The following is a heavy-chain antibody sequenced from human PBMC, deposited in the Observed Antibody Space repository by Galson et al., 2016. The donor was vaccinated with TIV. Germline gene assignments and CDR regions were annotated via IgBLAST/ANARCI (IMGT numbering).Heavy chain of an antibody. Sequence: PALVKPTQTLTLTCTFSGFSLSTYGMSVGWIRQPPGKALEWLARIDWDDDKFYNSSLKTRLTISKDISRNQVVLTMTNKDPVDTATYYCARAPISIFGLATSYYFDYWGQGTRVTVSS. CDR1: GFSLSTYGMS. CDR3: ARAPISIFGLATSYYFDY. D-gene: IGHD3-3*01. CDR2: IDWDDDK. J-gene: IGHJ4*02. V-gene: IGHV2-70*17.